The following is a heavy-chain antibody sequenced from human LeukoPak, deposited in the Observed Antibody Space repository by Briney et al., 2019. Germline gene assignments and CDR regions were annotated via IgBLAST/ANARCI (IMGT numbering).Heavy chain of an antibody. Sequence: GVSLRLSCAASGFTFSSYSMNWVRQAPGKGLEWVSSISSSSSYIYYADSVKGRFTISRDNAKNSLYLQMNSLRAEDTAVYYCARNYDSSGYYFDYWGQGTLVTVSS. CDR2: ISSSSSYI. D-gene: IGHD3-22*01. J-gene: IGHJ4*02. V-gene: IGHV3-21*01. CDR3: ARNYDSSGYYFDY. CDR1: GFTFSSYS.